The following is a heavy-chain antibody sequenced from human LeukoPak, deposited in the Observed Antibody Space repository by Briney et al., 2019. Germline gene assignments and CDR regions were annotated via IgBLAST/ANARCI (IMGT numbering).Heavy chain of an antibody. J-gene: IGHJ3*02. Sequence: SETLSLTCTVSGGSISSYYWSWIRQPPGKGLEWIGYIYYSGSTNYNPSLKSRVTMSVDTSKNQFSLKLSSVTAADTAVYYCARDRSGYSGFDIWGQGTMVTVSS. CDR2: IYYSGST. D-gene: IGHD5-12*01. V-gene: IGHV4-59*12. CDR3: ARDRSGYSGFDI. CDR1: GGSISSYY.